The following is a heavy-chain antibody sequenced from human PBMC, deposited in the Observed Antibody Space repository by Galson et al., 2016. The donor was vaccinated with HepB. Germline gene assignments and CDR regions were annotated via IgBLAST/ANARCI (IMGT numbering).Heavy chain of an antibody. CDR1: GGSITGSSYY. V-gene: IGHV4-39*01. J-gene: IGHJ6*02. CDR3: ARIGYGDYWAGIMDV. CDR2: IYYSGST. D-gene: IGHD4-17*01. Sequence: SETLSLTCTVSGGSITGSSYYWGWIRQPPGKGLELIGSIYYSGSTYYNPSLKSRVTISVDTSKNQFSLKLSSVTAADTAVYDCARIGYGDYWAGIMDVWGQGTTVTVSS.